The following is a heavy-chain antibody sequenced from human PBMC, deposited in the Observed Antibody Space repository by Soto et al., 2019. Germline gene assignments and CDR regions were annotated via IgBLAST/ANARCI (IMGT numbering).Heavy chain of an antibody. V-gene: IGHV3-48*01. Sequence: EVQLVESGGGLVQPGGSLRLSCAASGFTFSSYSMNWVRQAPGKGLEWVSYISSSSSTIYYADSVKGRFTISRDNAKNSRYLQMNSLRAEDTAVYYCARVVGSGSRHLDYWGQGTLVTVSS. CDR3: ARVVGSGSRHLDY. CDR2: ISSSSSTI. CDR1: GFTFSSYS. D-gene: IGHD3-10*01. J-gene: IGHJ4*02.